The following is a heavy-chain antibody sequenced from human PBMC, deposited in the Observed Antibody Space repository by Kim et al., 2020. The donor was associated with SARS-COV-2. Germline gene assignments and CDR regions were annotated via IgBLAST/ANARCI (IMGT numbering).Heavy chain of an antibody. CDR3: ATASANYYDSSGYSYYYYYGMDV. V-gene: IGHV1-24*01. CDR2: FDPEDGET. D-gene: IGHD3-22*01. CDR1: GYTLTELS. Sequence: ASVKVSCKVSGYTLTELSMHWGRQAPGKGLEWMGGFDPEDGETIYAQKFQGRVTMTEDTSTDTAYMELSSLRSEDTAVYYCATASANYYDSSGYSYYYYYGMDVCGHGSTVTVSS. J-gene: IGHJ6*02.